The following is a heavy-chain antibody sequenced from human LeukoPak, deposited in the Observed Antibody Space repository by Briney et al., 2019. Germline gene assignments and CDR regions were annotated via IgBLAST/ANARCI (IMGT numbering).Heavy chain of an antibody. D-gene: IGHD3-22*01. V-gene: IGHV4-4*02. CDR3: AGLVGRYSSGLYYYYFDY. CDR1: GDSINSLDL. CDR2: MYLSGTT. Sequence: PSGTLSLTCTVSGDSINSLDLWSWVRPPPGKGLEWIGEMYLSGTTHSNPSVKSRVTISTDKSKNQFFLNLSSVTAADTAVYYCAGLVGRYSSGLYYYYFDYWGQGTLVTVSS. J-gene: IGHJ4*02.